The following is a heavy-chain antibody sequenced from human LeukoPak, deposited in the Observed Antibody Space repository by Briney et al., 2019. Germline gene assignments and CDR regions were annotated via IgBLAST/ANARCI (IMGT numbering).Heavy chain of an antibody. CDR2: INHSGST. CDR1: GGSFSGYY. Sequence: SETLSLTCAVYGGSFSGYYWSWIRQPPGKGLEWIGEINHSGSTNYNPSLKSRVTISVDTSKNQFSLKLSSVTAADTAVYYCARGSTMIVVVITPYYFDYWGKGTLVTVSS. D-gene: IGHD3-22*01. V-gene: IGHV4-34*01. J-gene: IGHJ4*02. CDR3: ARGSTMIVVVITPYYFDY.